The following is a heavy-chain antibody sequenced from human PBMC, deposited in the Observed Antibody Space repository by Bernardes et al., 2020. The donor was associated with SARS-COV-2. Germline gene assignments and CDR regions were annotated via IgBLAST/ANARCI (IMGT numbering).Heavy chain of an antibody. CDR1: GFTFDDYA. CDR2: ISWNSGSI. J-gene: IGHJ4*02. D-gene: IGHD6-19*01. CDR3: AKDHSGWYAGIDY. Sequence: GGSLRLSCAASGFTFDDYAMHWVRRAPGKGLEWVSGISWNSGSIGYADSVKGRFTISRDNAKNSLYLQMNSLRAEDTALYYCAKDHSGWYAGIDYWGQGTLVTVSS. V-gene: IGHV3-9*01.